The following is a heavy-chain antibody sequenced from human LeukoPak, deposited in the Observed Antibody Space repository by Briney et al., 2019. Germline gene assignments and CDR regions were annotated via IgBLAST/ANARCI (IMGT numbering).Heavy chain of an antibody. CDR3: ARWGDLYWYFDL. D-gene: IGHD2-21*02. Sequence: PSETLSLTCTVSGGSISSDSYYWNWIRQPAGRGLEWIGRIYTSGSTDYNPPLKSRVTISVDTAKNQFSLKLTSVTAAVTAVYYCARWGDLYWYFDLWGRGTLVTVSS. CDR2: IYTSGST. CDR1: GGSISSDSYY. J-gene: IGHJ2*01. V-gene: IGHV4-61*02.